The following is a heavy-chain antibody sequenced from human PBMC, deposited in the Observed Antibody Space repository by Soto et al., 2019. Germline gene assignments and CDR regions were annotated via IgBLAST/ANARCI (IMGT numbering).Heavy chain of an antibody. Sequence: EVQLVDSGGVVVQPGGSLRLSCAASGFTFDDYSMHWVRQAPGKGLEWVSLISWDGRSTYYADSVRGRFTISRDNSKTSLYLQMNSLTTEDTAFYYCGRDGAITDYTYLDHWGQGALVTVSS. CDR1: GFTFDDYS. CDR2: ISWDGRST. V-gene: IGHV3-43*01. CDR3: GRDGAITDYTYLDH. J-gene: IGHJ4*02. D-gene: IGHD4-4*01.